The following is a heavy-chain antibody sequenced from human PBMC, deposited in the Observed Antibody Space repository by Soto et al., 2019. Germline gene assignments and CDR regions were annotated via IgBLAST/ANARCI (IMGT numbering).Heavy chain of an antibody. CDR3: ARARNGGGEWYSGAY. CDR2: IIPIFGTA. J-gene: IGHJ4*02. V-gene: IGHV1-69*01. Sequence: QVQLVQSGAEVKKPGSSVKVSCKASGGTFSSYAISWVRQAPGQGLEWMGGIIPIFGTANYAQKFQGRVTLPANESTSTASIEPCSLSSEPTAVYYCARARNGGGEWYSGAYWGQGILVTVSS. D-gene: IGHD2-21*01. CDR1: GGTFSSYA.